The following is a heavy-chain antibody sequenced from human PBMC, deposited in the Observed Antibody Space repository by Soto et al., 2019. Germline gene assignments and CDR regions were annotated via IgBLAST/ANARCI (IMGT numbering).Heavy chain of an antibody. D-gene: IGHD6-19*01. Sequence: SETLSLTCTVSGGAISTYYWSWIRQPPGKGLEWIGYIYYSGSTSYNPSLKSRGTISVDTSKNQFSLKLRSVTAADTAVYYCASDRSSGWDQGYGMDVWGQGTTVTVSS. CDR1: GGAISTYY. V-gene: IGHV4-59*01. CDR2: IYYSGST. CDR3: ASDRSSGWDQGYGMDV. J-gene: IGHJ6*02.